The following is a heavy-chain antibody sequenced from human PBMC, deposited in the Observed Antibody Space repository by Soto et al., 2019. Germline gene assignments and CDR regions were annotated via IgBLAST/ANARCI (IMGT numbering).Heavy chain of an antibody. V-gene: IGHV3-30-3*01. CDR2: ISYDGSNK. Sequence: GGSLRLSCAASGFTFSSYAMHWVRQAPGKGLEWVAVISYDGSNKYYADSVKGRFTISRDNSKNTLYLQMNSLRAEDTAVYYCARDKFRWDIVVVPAATYLSYGMDVWGQGTTVTVSS. CDR3: ARDKFRWDIVVVPAATYLSYGMDV. J-gene: IGHJ6*02. D-gene: IGHD2-2*01. CDR1: GFTFSSYA.